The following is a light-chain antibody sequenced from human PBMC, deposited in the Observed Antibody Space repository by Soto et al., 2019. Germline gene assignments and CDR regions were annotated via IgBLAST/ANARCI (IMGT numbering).Light chain of an antibody. CDR1: SGHSAYA. CDR3: QTWVTGPPWV. J-gene: IGLJ3*02. CDR2: LNSDGSH. Sequence: QLVLTQSPSASASLGASVKLTCTLSSGHSAYAIAWHQQQPEKGPRYLMKLNSDGSHSKGDGIPDRFSGSSSGAERYLSISSLHSEDEADYYCQTWVTGPPWVFGGWTKLTVL. V-gene: IGLV4-69*01.